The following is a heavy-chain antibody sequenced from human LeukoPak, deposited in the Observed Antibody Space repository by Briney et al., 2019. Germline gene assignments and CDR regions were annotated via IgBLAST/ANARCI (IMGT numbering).Heavy chain of an antibody. CDR2: INPNSGGT. J-gene: IGHJ5*02. CDR1: GYTFTGYY. V-gene: IGHV1-2*02. Sequence: ASVKVSCKASGYTFTGYYMHWVRQAPGQGLEWVGWINPNSGGTNYAQKFQGRVTMTRDTSISTAYMELSRLRSDDTAVYYCAREWRDNYYDSSGYYTLNWFDPWGQGTLVTISS. CDR3: AREWRDNYYDSSGYYTLNWFDP. D-gene: IGHD3-22*01.